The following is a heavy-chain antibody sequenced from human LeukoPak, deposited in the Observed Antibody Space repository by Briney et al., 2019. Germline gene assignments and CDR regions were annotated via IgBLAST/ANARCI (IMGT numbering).Heavy chain of an antibody. CDR1: GYTFTGYY. J-gene: IGHJ6*02. CDR2: INPNSGGT. D-gene: IGHD4/OR15-4a*01. Sequence: ASVKVSCKASGYTFTGYYMHWVRQAPGQGLEWMGWINPNSGGTNYAQKFQGRVTMTRDTSISTAYMELSRLRSDDTAVYYCAREVSYGGIYYYGMDVWGQGTTVTVSS. CDR3: AREVSYGGIYYYGMDV. V-gene: IGHV1-2*02.